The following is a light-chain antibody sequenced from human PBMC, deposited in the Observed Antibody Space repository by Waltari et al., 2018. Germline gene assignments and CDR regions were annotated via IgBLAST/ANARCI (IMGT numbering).Light chain of an antibody. V-gene: IGKV1-5*03. CDR3: QQYNNYSEKS. Sequence: IHLTQSPSTLSASVGDRVTITCRASQSVSAWVAWYQQTPGKSPKLLIHGASILQTGVPSRFSGSGSGTEFTLTISTLHPEDSGTYYCQQYNNYSEKSFGQGTKVEIK. J-gene: IGKJ1*01. CDR2: GAS. CDR1: QSVSAW.